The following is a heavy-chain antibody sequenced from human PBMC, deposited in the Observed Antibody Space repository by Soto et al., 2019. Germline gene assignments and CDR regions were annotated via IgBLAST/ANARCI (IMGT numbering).Heavy chain of an antibody. V-gene: IGHV1-18*01. CDR3: ARDPRAAATGGDNWFDP. CDR2: ISAYNGNT. D-gene: IGHD6-13*01. CDR1: GYTFTSYG. J-gene: IGHJ5*02. Sequence: QVRLVQSGAEVKKPGASVKVSCKASGYTFTSYGISWVRQAPGQGLEWMGWISAYNGNTNYAQKLQGRVTMTTDTSTSTAYMELRGLRSDDTAVYYCARDPRAAATGGDNWFDPWGQGTLVTVSS.